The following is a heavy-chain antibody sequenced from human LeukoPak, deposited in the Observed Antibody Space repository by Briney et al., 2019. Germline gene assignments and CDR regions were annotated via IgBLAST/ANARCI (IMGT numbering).Heavy chain of an antibody. CDR1: GGSISSYY. Sequence: SETLSLTCTVSGGSISSYYWSWIRQPPGKGLEWIGYIYYSGSTKYNPSLKSRITISVDTSKNHFSLKLSSVTAADTAVYYCARWGVVGAMKGFDYWGQGTLVTVSS. CDR2: IYYSGST. CDR3: ARWGVVGAMKGFDY. D-gene: IGHD2-15*01. V-gene: IGHV4-59*01. J-gene: IGHJ4*02.